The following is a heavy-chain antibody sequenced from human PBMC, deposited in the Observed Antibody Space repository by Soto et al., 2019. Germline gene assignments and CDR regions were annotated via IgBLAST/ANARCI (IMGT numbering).Heavy chain of an antibody. J-gene: IGHJ5*02. Sequence: KASETLSLTCTVSGGSISSGGYYWSWIRQHPGKGLEWIGYIYYSGSTYYNPSLKSRVTISVDTSKNQFSLKLSSVTAADTAVYYCARTLYDFWSGPNSSNWFDPWGQGTRGTVSS. CDR1: GGSISSGGYY. V-gene: IGHV4-31*03. CDR2: IYYSGST. CDR3: ARTLYDFWSGPNSSNWFDP. D-gene: IGHD3-3*01.